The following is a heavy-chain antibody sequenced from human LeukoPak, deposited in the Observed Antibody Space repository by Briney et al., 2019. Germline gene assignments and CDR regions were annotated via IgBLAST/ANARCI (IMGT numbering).Heavy chain of an antibody. Sequence: GGSLRLSCAASGFTVSSNYMSWVRQAPGKGLEWVSVIYSGGSTYYADSVKGRFTISRDNSKNTLYLQMNSLRAEDTAVYYCAKNPPLYDSSGYYYWFDYWGQGTLVTVSS. D-gene: IGHD3-22*01. V-gene: IGHV3-53*05. CDR1: GFTVSSNY. J-gene: IGHJ5*01. CDR2: IYSGGST. CDR3: AKNPPLYDSSGYYYWFDY.